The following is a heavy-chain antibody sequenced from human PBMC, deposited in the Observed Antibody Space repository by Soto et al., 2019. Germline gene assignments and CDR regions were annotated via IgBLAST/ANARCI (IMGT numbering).Heavy chain of an antibody. Sequence: QVQLVQSGAEVKKPGASVKVSCKSSGYTFTSYGISWVPQAPGQVLDWMVWISAYNGNTNYAQKLQGRVTMTTDTSTSTAYMELRSLRSDDTAVYYCARVAYYYYSSGYYYGGFDYWGQGTLVTVSS. D-gene: IGHD3-22*01. J-gene: IGHJ4*02. CDR3: ARVAYYYYSSGYYYGGFDY. CDR2: ISAYNGNT. V-gene: IGHV1-18*04. CDR1: GYTFTSYG.